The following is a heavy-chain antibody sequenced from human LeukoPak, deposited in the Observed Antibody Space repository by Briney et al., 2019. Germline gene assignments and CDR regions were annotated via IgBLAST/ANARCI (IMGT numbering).Heavy chain of an antibody. D-gene: IGHD3-10*01. V-gene: IGHV4-39*07. CDR2: IYYTGSA. CDR1: GGSISGSSYF. CDR3: ASGYGSGSYHGVDY. Sequence: PSETLSLTCTVSGGSISGSSYFWGWIRQPPGKALEWIGSIYYTGSAYYNPSLKSRVTISVDTSKNQFSLKLSSVTAADTAVYYCASGYGSGSYHGVDYWGQGTLVTVSS. J-gene: IGHJ4*02.